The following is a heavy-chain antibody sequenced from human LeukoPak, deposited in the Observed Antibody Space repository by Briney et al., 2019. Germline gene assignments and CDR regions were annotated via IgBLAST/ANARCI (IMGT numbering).Heavy chain of an antibody. CDR3: ASLLKDAYYYDSSGYYPSGFDY. D-gene: IGHD3-22*01. J-gene: IGHJ4*02. CDR2: INHSGST. CDR1: GGSISTSSYY. Sequence: SETLSLTCTVSGGSISTSSYYWGWIRQPPGKGLEWIGEINHSGSTNYNPSLKSRVTISVDTSKNQFSLKLSSVTAADTAVYYCASLLKDAYYYDSSGYYPSGFDYWGQGTLVTVSS. V-gene: IGHV4-39*01.